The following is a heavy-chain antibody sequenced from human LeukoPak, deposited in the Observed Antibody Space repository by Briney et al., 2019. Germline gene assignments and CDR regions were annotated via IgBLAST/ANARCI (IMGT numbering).Heavy chain of an antibody. CDR2: IKGDGSGA. CDR3: ACTSRPIDA. V-gene: IGHV3-74*01. J-gene: IGHJ5*01. CDR1: GFTFSAYW. D-gene: IGHD2-8*01. Sequence: GGSLRLSCAASGFTFSAYWMHWVRQAPGKGLVWVSRIKGDGSGASYADSVKGRFTISRDNAKNTLYLEMNSLRGDDTAVYYCACTSRPIDAWGQGTLVTVSS.